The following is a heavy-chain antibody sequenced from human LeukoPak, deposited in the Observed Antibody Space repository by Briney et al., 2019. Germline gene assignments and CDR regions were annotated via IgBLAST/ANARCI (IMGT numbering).Heavy chain of an antibody. CDR2: IYLDDET. Sequence: SGPTLVNPTQTLTLTCAFSGFSLSTSGVGVGWIRRPPGKALEWLALIYLDDETRYTPSLKNRLTITKDTSKNQVVLTMTNMDPVDTATYYCARRFLLIETGGFDYWGQGTLVTVSS. CDR3: ARRFLLIETGGFDY. J-gene: IGHJ4*02. D-gene: IGHD2/OR15-2a*01. V-gene: IGHV2-5*02. CDR1: GFSLSTSGVG.